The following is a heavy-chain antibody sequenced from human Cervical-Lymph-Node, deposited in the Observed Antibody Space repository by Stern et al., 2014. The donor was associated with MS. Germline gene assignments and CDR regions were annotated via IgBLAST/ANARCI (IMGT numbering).Heavy chain of an antibody. CDR2: ISPNNGNT. V-gene: IGHV1-18*01. CDR3: ARWKPYNWFDP. Sequence: VQLVESGPEVKKPGASVKVSCKASGYIFSTYGVTWVRQAPGQGLEWMGWISPNNGNTHYAQEFQGRVTLTTDTSTGTAFMELRSLRSDDTAVYYCARWKPYNWFDPWGQGTLVTVSS. CDR1: GYIFSTYG. D-gene: IGHD1-1*01. J-gene: IGHJ5*02.